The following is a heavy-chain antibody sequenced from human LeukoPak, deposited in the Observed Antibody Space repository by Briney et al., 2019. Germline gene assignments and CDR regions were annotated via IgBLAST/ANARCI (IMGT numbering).Heavy chain of an antibody. V-gene: IGHV1-69*05. J-gene: IGHJ4*02. CDR2: IIPIFGTA. Sequence: SVKVSCKASGGTFISYAISWVRQAPGQGLEWMGGIIPIFGTANSPQKFQGRVTITTDESTSTASMQLSSLRSEDTAVYYCAGSQPYYYDSSGYYGLWGQGTLVTVSS. CDR3: AGSQPYYYDSSGYYGL. D-gene: IGHD3-22*01. CDR1: GGTFISYA.